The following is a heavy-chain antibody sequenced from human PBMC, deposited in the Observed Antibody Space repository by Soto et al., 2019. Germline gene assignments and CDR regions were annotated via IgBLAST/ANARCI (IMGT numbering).Heavy chain of an antibody. CDR3: ARVGSSITIRRWGDY. V-gene: IGHV3-23*01. CDR1: GFTFSSYA. J-gene: IGHJ4*02. CDR2: ISGSGGST. Sequence: EVQLLESGGGLVQPGGSLRLSCAASGFTFSSYAMSWVRQAPGKGLEWVSAISGSGGSTYYADSVKGRFTISRDKTKNTLYLQMNSLRAEDTAVYYCARVGSSITIRRWGDYWGQGTLVTVAS. D-gene: IGHD3-10*01.